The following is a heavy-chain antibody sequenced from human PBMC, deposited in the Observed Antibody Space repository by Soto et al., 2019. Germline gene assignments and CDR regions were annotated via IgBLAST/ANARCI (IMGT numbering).Heavy chain of an antibody. D-gene: IGHD3-3*01. J-gene: IGHJ6*02. CDR1: GFTFSSYA. Sequence: GGSLRLSCAASGFTFSSYAMSWVRQAPGKGLEWVSAISGSGGSTYYADSVKGRFTISRDNSKNTLYLQMNSLRAEDTAVYYCAKVGTSGYDFWSCYQWPYYYYGMDVWGQGTTVTVSS. CDR3: AKVGTSGYDFWSCYQWPYYYYGMDV. CDR2: ISGSGGST. V-gene: IGHV3-23*01.